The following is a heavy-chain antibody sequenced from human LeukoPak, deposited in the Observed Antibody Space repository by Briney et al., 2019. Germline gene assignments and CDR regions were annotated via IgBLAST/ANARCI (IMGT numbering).Heavy chain of an antibody. Sequence: GGSLRLSCAASGFNFANHAMSWVRQTPGKGLEWVSAISGGGDITYYADSVTGRFTISRDNAKNSLYLQMNSLRVEDTAVYYCARRYFDYWGQGTLVTVSS. CDR2: ISGGGDIT. CDR3: ARRYFDY. J-gene: IGHJ4*02. V-gene: IGHV3-23*01. CDR1: GFNFANHA.